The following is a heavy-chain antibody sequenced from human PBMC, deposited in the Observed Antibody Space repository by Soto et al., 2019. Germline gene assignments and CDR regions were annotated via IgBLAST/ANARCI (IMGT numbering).Heavy chain of an antibody. CDR2: IYYSGST. D-gene: IGHD3-9*01. J-gene: IGHJ3*01. Sequence: SETLSLTCTVSGGSISSYYWSWIRQPPGKGLEWIGYIYYSGSTNYNPSLKSRVTISVDTSKNQFSLKLSSVTAADTAVYYCAREPRFWTGTTDAFDVWGQGTMVTVSS. V-gene: IGHV4-59*01. CDR1: GGSISSYY. CDR3: AREPRFWTGTTDAFDV.